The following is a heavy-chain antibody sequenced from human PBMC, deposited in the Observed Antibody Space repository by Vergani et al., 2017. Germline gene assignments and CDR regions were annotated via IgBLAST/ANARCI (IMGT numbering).Heavy chain of an antibody. V-gene: IGHV4-34*01. CDR2: INHSGRT. CDR1: GGSFSGYY. D-gene: IGHD3-3*01. CDR3: ARVQERYDFWSGYRVRYDYYMDV. Sequence: QLQLQQWGAGLLKPSETLSLTCAVYGGSFSGYYWSWIRQPPGKGLGWIGEINHSGRTNYNPSLKSRVTISVDTSKNQFSLKLSSVTAADTAVYYCARVQERYDFWSGYRVRYDYYMDVWGEGTTVTVSS. J-gene: IGHJ6*03.